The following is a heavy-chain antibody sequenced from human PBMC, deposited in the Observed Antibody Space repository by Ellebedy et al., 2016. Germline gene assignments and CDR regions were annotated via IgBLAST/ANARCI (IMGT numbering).Heavy chain of an antibody. CDR1: GFPFSSYS. D-gene: IGHD2/OR15-2a*01. J-gene: IGHJ2*01. CDR3: AKDQHFAFDL. CDR2: ISRDGGAT. V-gene: IGHV3-48*02. Sequence: GESLKISCAASGFPFSSYSMNWVRQAPGKGLEWLSYISRDGGATYYADSVKGRFTTSRDNAKNSLFLQMNSLRDEDTAVYSCAKDQHFAFDLWGRGTLVTVSS.